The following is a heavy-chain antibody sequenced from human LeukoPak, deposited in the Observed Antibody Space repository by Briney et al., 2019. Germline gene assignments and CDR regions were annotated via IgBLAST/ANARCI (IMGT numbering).Heavy chain of an antibody. CDR3: ARGRNWFGP. CDR1: GYTFTNYA. V-gene: IGHV7-4-1*02. J-gene: IGHJ5*02. Sequence: GASVTVSCKASGYTFTNYAMSRVRQAPGQGPEWMGWINTNTGNPTYAQGFTGRFVFSLDTSVSAAYLQLSSLKAEDTAFYYCARGRNWFGPWGQGTLVTVSS. CDR2: INTNTGNP.